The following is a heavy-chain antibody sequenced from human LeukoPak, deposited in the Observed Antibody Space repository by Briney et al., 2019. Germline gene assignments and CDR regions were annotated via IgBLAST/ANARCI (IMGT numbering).Heavy chain of an antibody. CDR3: AGGGQVLLWFGEPPDYFDY. J-gene: IGHJ4*02. CDR2: ISGSGGST. D-gene: IGHD3-10*01. Sequence: GGSLRLSCAASGSTFSSYAMSWVRQAPGKGLEWVSAISGSGGSTYYADSVKGRFTISRDNSKNTLYLQMNSLRAEDTAVYYCAGGGQVLLWFGEPPDYFDYWGQGTLVTVSS. V-gene: IGHV3-23*01. CDR1: GSTFSSYA.